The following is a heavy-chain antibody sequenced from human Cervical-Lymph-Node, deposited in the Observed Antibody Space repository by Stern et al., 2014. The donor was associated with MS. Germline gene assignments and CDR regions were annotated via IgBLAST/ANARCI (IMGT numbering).Heavy chain of an antibody. J-gene: IGHJ6*02. CDR1: GYTFISYY. V-gene: IGHV1-46*01. D-gene: IGHD2-15*01. CDR3: VREFMEGYCSGGSCYAMDV. CDR2: NKTSGGDT. Sequence: VQLVESGAEVKKPGASVKVSCKASGYTFISYYMHWVRQAPGQGLEWMGLNKTSGGDTRYPQKFQGRVTMTRDTSTSTVYMELRTLTSEDTAVYYCVREFMEGYCSGGSCYAMDVWGQGTTVTVSS.